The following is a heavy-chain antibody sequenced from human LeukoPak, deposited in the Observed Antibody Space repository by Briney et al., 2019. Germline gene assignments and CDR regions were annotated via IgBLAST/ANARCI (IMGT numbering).Heavy chain of an antibody. J-gene: IGHJ6*03. CDR2: VYYSGST. V-gene: IGHV4-39*02. Sequence: SCMLSPSWTVAGGSISSRSYYWAWIRQPTGKWLEWIGSVYYSGSTYNNPSLKSRVTMSVDTSNNLFSLKLNSVSAADTAVYYCARAYYYVSSYHRPPIYYFYYYMDVWGKGATVTVSS. D-gene: IGHD3-22*01. CDR3: ARAYYYVSSYHRPPIYYFYYYMDV. CDR1: GGSISSRSYY.